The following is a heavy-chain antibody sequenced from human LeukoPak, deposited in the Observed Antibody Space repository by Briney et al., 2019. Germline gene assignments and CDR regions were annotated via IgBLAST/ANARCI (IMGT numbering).Heavy chain of an antibody. CDR3: ASSTIFGVVIVYFDY. D-gene: IGHD3-3*01. CDR2: IIPIFGTA. Sequence: ASVKVSCKASGGTFSSYAISWVRQAPGQGLEWMGGIIPIFGTANYAQKFQGRVTITTDGSTSTAYMELSSLRSEDTAVYYCASSTIFGVVIVYFDYWGQGTLVTVSS. CDR1: GGTFSSYA. J-gene: IGHJ4*02. V-gene: IGHV1-69*05.